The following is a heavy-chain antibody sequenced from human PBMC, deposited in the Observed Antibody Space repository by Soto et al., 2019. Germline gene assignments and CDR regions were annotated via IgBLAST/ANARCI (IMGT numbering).Heavy chain of an antibody. V-gene: IGHV4-31*03. Sequence: SETLSLTCTVSGGSISNTDYYWNWIRQQPGKGLEWIGHIYYMGGTYYNPSLHSRVSISVDTSNNQFSLSLGSVTAADTAVYYCARYSGHTTSFDYWGQGTLVTVSS. CDR1: GGSISNTDYY. J-gene: IGHJ4*02. D-gene: IGHD1-26*01. CDR2: IYYMGGT. CDR3: ARYSGHTTSFDY.